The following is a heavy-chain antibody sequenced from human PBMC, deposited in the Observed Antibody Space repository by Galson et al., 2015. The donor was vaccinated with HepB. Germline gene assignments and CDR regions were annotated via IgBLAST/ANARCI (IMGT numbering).Heavy chain of an antibody. CDR2: IKSKTDGETT. V-gene: IGHV3-15*01. J-gene: IGHJ5*02. D-gene: IGHD2-8*02. CDR3: TTDVYYSTYWSWLDP. CDR1: GFPFNNAW. Sequence: SLRLSCAASGFPFNNAWMTWVRQAPGRGLEWVGRIKSKTDGETTDYAAPVKGRFTISRDDSKNRLYLQMNSLKTEDTAGYYCTTDVYYSTYWSWLDPWGQGTLVTVSS.